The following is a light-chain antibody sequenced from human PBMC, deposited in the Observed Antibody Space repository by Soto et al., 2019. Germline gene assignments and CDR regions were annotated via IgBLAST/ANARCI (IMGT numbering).Light chain of an antibody. CDR3: SSYTSSSTEV. V-gene: IGLV2-14*03. J-gene: IGLJ1*01. CDR1: SSDVGGYNY. CDR2: DVN. Sequence: QSALTQPASVSGSPGQSITIFCTGTSSDVGGYNYVSWYQHHPGKAPKLLIYDVNSRPSGASDRFSGSKSGNTASLTISGLQAEDEADYYCSSYTSSSTEVFGTGTKVTVL.